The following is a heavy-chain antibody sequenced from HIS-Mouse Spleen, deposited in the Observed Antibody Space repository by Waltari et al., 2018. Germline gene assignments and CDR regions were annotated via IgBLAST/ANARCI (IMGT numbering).Heavy chain of an antibody. CDR3: ARELPYSSSWYDWYFDL. V-gene: IGHV4-39*07. CDR1: GGSISSSSYY. CDR2: IYYSGST. Sequence: QLQLQESGPGLGKPSETLSLTCTVSGGSISSSSYYSGWIRPPPGKGLERSGSIYYSGSTHYNPSLKSRVTISVDTSKDQFSVKLSSVTAADTAVYYCARELPYSSSWYDWYFDLWGRGTLVTVSS. D-gene: IGHD6-13*01. J-gene: IGHJ2*01.